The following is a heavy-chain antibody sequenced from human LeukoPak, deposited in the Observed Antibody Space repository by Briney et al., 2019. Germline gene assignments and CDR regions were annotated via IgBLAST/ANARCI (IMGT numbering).Heavy chain of an antibody. V-gene: IGHV4-59*01. CDR1: SGSITSYY. CDR2: IYYTGTT. J-gene: IGHJ4*01. CDR3: AGAPNRHFFDY. Sequence: SETLSLTCTVSSGSITSYYWSWIRQPPGKGLEYSGHIYYTGTTDYNPSLKSRVTMSVDTSKNQFSLRLISVTASDTAVYFCAGAPNRHFFDYWGHGTLVAVSS.